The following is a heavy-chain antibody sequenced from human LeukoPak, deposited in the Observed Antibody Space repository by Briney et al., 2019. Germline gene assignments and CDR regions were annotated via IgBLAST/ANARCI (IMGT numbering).Heavy chain of an antibody. CDR2: IYYSGST. CDR1: GGSISSYY. J-gene: IGHJ6*03. Sequence: SETLSLTCTVSGGSISSYYWSWIRQPPGKGLEWIGYIYYSGSTNYNPSLKSRVTISVDTSKNQFSLKLSSVTAADTAVYYCAREPAAIGSYYYYYMDVWGKGTTVTVSS. V-gene: IGHV4-59*12. D-gene: IGHD2-2*02. CDR3: AREPAAIGSYYYYYMDV.